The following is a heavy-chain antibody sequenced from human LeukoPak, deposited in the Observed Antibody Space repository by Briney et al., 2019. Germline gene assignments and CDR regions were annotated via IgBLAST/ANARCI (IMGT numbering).Heavy chain of an antibody. J-gene: IGHJ4*02. Sequence: GGSLRLSCAASGFTFSSYGMHWVRQAPGKGLEWVAVISYDGSNKYYADSVKGRFTISRDNSKNTLYLQMNSLRAEDTAVYYCARGGAYSYGLTYWGQGTLVTVSS. CDR1: GFTFSSYG. CDR3: ARGGAYSYGLTY. V-gene: IGHV3-30*03. D-gene: IGHD5-18*01. CDR2: ISYDGSNK.